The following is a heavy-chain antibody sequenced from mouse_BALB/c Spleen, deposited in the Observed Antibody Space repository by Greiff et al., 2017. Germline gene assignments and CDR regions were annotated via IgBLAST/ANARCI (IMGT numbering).Heavy chain of an antibody. CDR3: ARQEGDYYAMDY. V-gene: IGHV5-6*02. CDR2: ISSGGSYT. CDR1: GFTFSSYG. J-gene: IGHJ4*01. Sequence: DVMLVESGGDLVKPGGSLKLSCAASGFTFSSYGMSWVRQTPDKRLEWVATISSGGSYTYYPDSVKGRFTISRDNAKNTLYLQMSSLRSEDTAMYYCARQEGDYYAMDYWGQGTSGTVSS.